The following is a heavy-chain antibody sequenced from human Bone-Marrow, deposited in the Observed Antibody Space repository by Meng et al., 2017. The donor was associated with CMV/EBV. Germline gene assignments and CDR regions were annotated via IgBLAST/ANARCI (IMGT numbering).Heavy chain of an antibody. CDR1: GFSLSTSGMC. Sequence: SGPTLVKPTQTLTLTCTFSGFSLSTSGMCVSWVRQPPGKALEWLALIDWDDDKYYSTSLKTRLTISKDTSKNQVVLTMTNMDPVDTATYYCAHTPYSSSWWYFDYWGQGTLVTVSS. D-gene: IGHD6-13*01. CDR3: AHTPYSSSWWYFDY. CDR2: IDWDDDK. J-gene: IGHJ4*02. V-gene: IGHV2-70*12.